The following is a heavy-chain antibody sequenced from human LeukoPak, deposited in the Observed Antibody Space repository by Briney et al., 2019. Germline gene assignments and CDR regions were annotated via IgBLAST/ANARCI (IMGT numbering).Heavy chain of an antibody. CDR1: RGTFSKYA. V-gene: IGHV1-69*04. Sequence: SVKVSCKASRGTFSKYAISWVRQAPGQGVEWMGRIIPILNITHYAQKFQGRVTIPADKSTNTAYMELSSLRSEDTAVYYCARDDDRAREIDYWGQGPLVTVSS. CDR2: IIPILNIT. CDR3: ARDDDRAREIDY. D-gene: IGHD3-22*01. J-gene: IGHJ4*02.